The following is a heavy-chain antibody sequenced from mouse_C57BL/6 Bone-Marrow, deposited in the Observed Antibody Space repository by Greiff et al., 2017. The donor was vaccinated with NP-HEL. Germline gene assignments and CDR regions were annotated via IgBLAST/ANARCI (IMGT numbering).Heavy chain of an antibody. CDR2: INPNNGGT. CDR1: GYTFTDYY. J-gene: IGHJ3*01. V-gene: IGHV1-26*01. Sequence: EVQLQQSGPELVKPGASVKISCKASGYTFTDYYMNWVKQSHGKSLEWIGDINPNNGGTSYNQKFKGKATLTVDKSSSTAYMELRSLTSEDSAVYYCARSQLRLNWFAYWGQGTLVTVSA. CDR3: ARSQLRLNWFAY. D-gene: IGHD3-2*02.